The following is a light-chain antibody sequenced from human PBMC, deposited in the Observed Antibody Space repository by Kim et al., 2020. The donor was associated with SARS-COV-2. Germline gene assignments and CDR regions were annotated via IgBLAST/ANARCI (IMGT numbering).Light chain of an antibody. CDR2: EDN. CDR3: QSYDSINVWV. V-gene: IGLV6-57*03. J-gene: IGLJ3*02. Sequence: KTVTISCTRSSGSIASNYVQWYQQRPGSAPTTVIYEDNQRPSGVPDRFSGSIDSSSNSASLTISGLKTEDEADYYCQSYDSINVWVFGGGTQLTVL. CDR1: SGSIASNY.